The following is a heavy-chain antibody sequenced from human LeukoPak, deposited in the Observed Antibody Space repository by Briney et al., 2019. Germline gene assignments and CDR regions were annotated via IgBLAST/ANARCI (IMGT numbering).Heavy chain of an antibody. CDR2: IYYSGST. D-gene: IGHD2-2*01. J-gene: IGHJ4*02. Sequence: PSETLSLTCTVSGGSISSSSYYWGWIRQPPGKGLEWIGSIYYSGSTYYNPSLKSRVAISVDTSKNQFSLTLSSVTAADTAVYYCASRYCSSPSCQRRSFDYWGQGTLVTVSS. CDR3: ASRYCSSPSCQRRSFDY. CDR1: GGSISSSSYY. V-gene: IGHV4-39*01.